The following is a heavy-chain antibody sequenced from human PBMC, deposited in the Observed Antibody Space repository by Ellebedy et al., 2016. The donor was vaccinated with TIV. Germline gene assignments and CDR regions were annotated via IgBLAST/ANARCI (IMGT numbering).Heavy chain of an antibody. Sequence: MPSETLSLTCVVSGVSIGDTRYYWAWIRQSPGKGLEWIGSIYYRGLTYALPSFKSRATISVDTSKNQFSLKLSPVTAADTALYYCARHAPSYDFWSSPGFDYWGQGTLLTVSS. CDR3: ARHAPSYDFWSSPGFDY. J-gene: IGHJ4*02. D-gene: IGHD3-3*01. V-gene: IGHV4-39*01. CDR1: GVSIGDTRYY. CDR2: IYYRGLT.